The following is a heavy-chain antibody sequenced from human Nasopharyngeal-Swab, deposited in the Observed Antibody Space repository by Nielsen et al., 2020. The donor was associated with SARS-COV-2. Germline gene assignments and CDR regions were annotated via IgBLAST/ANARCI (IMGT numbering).Heavy chain of an antibody. V-gene: IGHV3-23*01. CDR1: GLTFSTYA. Sequence: GESLKISCAASGLTFSTYAMSWVRQAPGKGLEWVSSITTGGTTYYADSVKGHFTISRDNSKNTLYLQMNRLRAEDTAVYYCARDDTAIDYWGQGTRVTVSS. CDR2: ITTGGTT. J-gene: IGHJ4*02. CDR3: ARDDTAIDY. D-gene: IGHD5-18*01.